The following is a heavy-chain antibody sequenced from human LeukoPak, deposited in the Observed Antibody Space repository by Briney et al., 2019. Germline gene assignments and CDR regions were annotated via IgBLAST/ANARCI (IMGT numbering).Heavy chain of an antibody. Sequence: ASVKVSCKASGYTFTNYYIHWVRQAPGQGLEWMGIINPTGGSASYARKFQGRVSMTSDTSTSTLYLELSSLRSEDTAVYYCARDRSGSRWRWFDPWGQGTLVTVSS. J-gene: IGHJ5*02. CDR2: INPTGGSA. D-gene: IGHD6-13*01. V-gene: IGHV1-46*01. CDR1: GYTFTNYY. CDR3: ARDRSGSRWRWFDP.